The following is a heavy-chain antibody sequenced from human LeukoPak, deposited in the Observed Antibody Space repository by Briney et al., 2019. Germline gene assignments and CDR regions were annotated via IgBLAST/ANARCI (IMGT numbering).Heavy chain of an antibody. CDR2: IYSGGST. CDR1: GFTFSSNY. D-gene: IGHD3-22*01. CDR3: AKSSGPGGYYYYGMDV. Sequence: GGSLRLSCAASGFTFSSNYMSWVRQAPGKGLEWVSVIYSGGSTYYSDSVRGRFTISRDNSKSTLYLQMNSLRAEDTAVYYCAKSSGPGGYYYYGMDVWGQGTTVTVSS. J-gene: IGHJ6*02. V-gene: IGHV3-53*01.